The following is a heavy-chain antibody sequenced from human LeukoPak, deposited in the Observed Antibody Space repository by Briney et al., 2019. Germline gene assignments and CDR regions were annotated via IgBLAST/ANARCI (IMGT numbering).Heavy chain of an antibody. CDR2: IYNSGST. J-gene: IGHJ4*02. Sequence: PSETLSLTCTVSGGSLSSYYWGWIRQPPGKGLEWIGYIYNSGSTNYNPSLKSRVTISVDTSKNQFSLKLSSVTAADTAVYYCARGSDYYYDRRAFDYWGQGTLVTVSS. V-gene: IGHV4-59*08. CDR1: GGSLSSYY. D-gene: IGHD3-22*01. CDR3: ARGSDYYYDRRAFDY.